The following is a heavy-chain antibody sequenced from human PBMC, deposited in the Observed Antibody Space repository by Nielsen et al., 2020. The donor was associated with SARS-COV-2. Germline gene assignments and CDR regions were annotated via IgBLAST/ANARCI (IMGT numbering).Heavy chain of an antibody. CDR2: IYYSGST. J-gene: IGHJ4*02. V-gene: IGHV4-59*08. CDR1: GGSISSYY. D-gene: IGHD2-15*01. Sequence: LRLSCTVSGGSISSYYWSWIRQPPGKGLEWIGYIYYSGSTNYNPSLKSRVTISVDTSKNQFSLKLSSVTAADTAVYYCARLPEGYCSGGSCYGFDYWGQGTLVTVSS. CDR3: ARLPEGYCSGGSCYGFDY.